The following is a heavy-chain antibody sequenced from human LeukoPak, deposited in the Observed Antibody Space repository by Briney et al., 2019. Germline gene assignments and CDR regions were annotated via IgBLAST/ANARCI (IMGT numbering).Heavy chain of an antibody. Sequence: ASVKVSCKASGYTFVTYGISWVRQAPGQGLEWMGRISSYNGNTEYAQKFQGRVTMTTDTSTSTAYMELSRLRSDDTAVYYCAREATIFGVVTLDYWGQGTLVTVSS. CDR2: ISSYNGNT. J-gene: IGHJ4*02. D-gene: IGHD3-3*01. CDR3: AREATIFGVVTLDY. V-gene: IGHV1-18*04. CDR1: GYTFVTYG.